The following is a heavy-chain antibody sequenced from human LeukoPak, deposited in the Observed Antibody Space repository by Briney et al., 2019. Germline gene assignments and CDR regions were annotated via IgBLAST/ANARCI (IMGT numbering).Heavy chain of an antibody. V-gene: IGHV3-7*01. CDR3: ARTNYGSGSYYPLIYYYYYMDV. D-gene: IGHD3-10*01. J-gene: IGHJ6*03. CDR1: GFTFSSYW. CDR2: IKQDGSEK. Sequence: PGGSLRLSCAASGFTFSSYWMSWVRQAPGKGLEWVANIKQDGSEKYYVDSVKGRFTISRDNAKNSLYLQMNSLRAEDTAVYYCARTNYGSGSYYPLIYYYYYMDVWGKGTTVTISS.